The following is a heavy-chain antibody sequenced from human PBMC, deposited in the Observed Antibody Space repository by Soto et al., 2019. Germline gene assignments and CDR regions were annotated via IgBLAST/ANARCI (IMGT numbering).Heavy chain of an antibody. V-gene: IGHV3-21*01. Sequence: GGSLRLSCAASGFTFSSYSMNWVRQAPGKGLEWVSSISSSSSYIYYADSVKGRFTISRDNAKNSLYLQMNSLRAEDTAVYYCAREKGPGTMVRGAFDIWGQGTMVTVSS. CDR3: AREKGPGTMVRGAFDI. J-gene: IGHJ3*02. CDR1: GFTFSSYS. CDR2: ISSSSSYI. D-gene: IGHD3-10*01.